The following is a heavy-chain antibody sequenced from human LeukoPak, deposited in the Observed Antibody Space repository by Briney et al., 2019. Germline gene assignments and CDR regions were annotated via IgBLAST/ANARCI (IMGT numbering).Heavy chain of an antibody. Sequence: PSETLSLTCTVSRYSISSGYYWGWIRQPPGKGLEWIGTIYHSGSTYYSPSLKSRVTISVDTSKNQFSLKLSSVTDADTAVYYCARVASGNYLYFDYRGQGTLVTVSS. V-gene: IGHV4-38-2*02. J-gene: IGHJ4*02. CDR1: RYSISSGYY. D-gene: IGHD3-10*01. CDR2: IYHSGST. CDR3: ARVASGNYLYFDY.